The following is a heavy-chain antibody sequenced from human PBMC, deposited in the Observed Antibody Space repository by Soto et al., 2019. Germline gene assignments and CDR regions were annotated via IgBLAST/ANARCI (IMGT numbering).Heavy chain of an antibody. CDR2: ISFDGSNK. J-gene: IGHJ3*01. D-gene: IGHD6-19*01. CDR3: STSPDIAVASAFDF. Sequence: GGSLRLSCVASGFTFSNYAMHWVRQTPGKGLEWVAVISFDGSNKYYADSVKGRFTISRDNSKQTVYLQTNSLRPDDSALYYCSTSPDIAVASAFDFWGQGTKVTVPS. V-gene: IGHV3-30-3*01. CDR1: GFTFSNYA.